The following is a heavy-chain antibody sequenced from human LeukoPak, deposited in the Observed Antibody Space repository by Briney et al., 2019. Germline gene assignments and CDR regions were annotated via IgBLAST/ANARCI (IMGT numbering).Heavy chain of an antibody. D-gene: IGHD3-10*01. J-gene: IGHJ4*02. CDR1: GFTFSGFA. Sequence: GGSLRLSCAASGFTFSGFAMSWVRRTPGKGLEWVSGISGSGDNTLYADSVKGRFTISRDNSKNTLYLQMNSLRAEDTAVYYCAKGLGSGSIIFDYWGQGTLVTVSS. CDR3: AKGLGSGSIIFDY. V-gene: IGHV3-23*01. CDR2: ISGSGDNT.